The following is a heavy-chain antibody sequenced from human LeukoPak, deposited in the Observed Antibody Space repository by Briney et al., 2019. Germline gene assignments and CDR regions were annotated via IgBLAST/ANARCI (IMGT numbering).Heavy chain of an antibody. CDR2: IRYDGSNK. V-gene: IGHV3-30*02. CDR1: GFTFSSYG. CDR3: AKVQEYDFWSGVYYYYMDV. Sequence: GGSLRLSCAASGFTFSSYGMHWVRQAPGKGLEWVAFIRYDGSNKYYADSVKGRFTISRDNSKNTLYLQMNSLRAEDTAVYYCAKVQEYDFWSGVYYYYMDVWGKGTTVTVSS. D-gene: IGHD3-3*01. J-gene: IGHJ6*03.